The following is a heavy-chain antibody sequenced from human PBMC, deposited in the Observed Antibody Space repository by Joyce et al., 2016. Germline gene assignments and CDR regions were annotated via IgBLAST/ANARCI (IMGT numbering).Heavy chain of an antibody. J-gene: IGHJ4*02. V-gene: IGHV3-30*09. Sequence: QVQLVESGGGVVQPGRSLRLSCAASGFTFGNFSVHWVRQAPGKGVEWLVIISSDGNNKYYADSVKGRFAISRDNSRSTLYLQINGLRVEDTAVYYCTRSNPHVLRYFDWIVPNQLGSIDYWGQGTRVTVSS. CDR3: TRSNPHVLRYFDWIVPNQLGSIDY. D-gene: IGHD3-9*01. CDR2: ISSDGNNK. CDR1: GFTFGNFS.